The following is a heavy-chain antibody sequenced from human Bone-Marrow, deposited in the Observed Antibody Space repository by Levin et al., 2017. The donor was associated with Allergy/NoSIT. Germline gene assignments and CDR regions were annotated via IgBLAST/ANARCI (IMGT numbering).Heavy chain of an antibody. CDR2: INPSGGST. V-gene: IGHV1-46*01. Sequence: ASVKVSCKASGYTFTSYYMHWVRQAPGQGLEWMGIINPSGGSTSYAQKFQGRVTMTRDTSTSTVYMELSSLRSEDAAVYYCARESGIAAAGTGFPGPWGQGTLVTVSS. J-gene: IGHJ5*02. CDR3: ARESGIAAAGTGFPGP. CDR1: GYTFTSYY. D-gene: IGHD6-13*01.